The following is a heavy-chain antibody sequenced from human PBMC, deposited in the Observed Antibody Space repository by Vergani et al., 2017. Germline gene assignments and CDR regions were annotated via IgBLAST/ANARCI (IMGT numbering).Heavy chain of an antibody. Sequence: QVQLQESGPGLVKPSVTLSLTCAVSGGSISSSNWWSWVRQPPXKGLEWMGEIYHSGSTNYHPSLKSRVTIAVDKSKNQFSLKLISVTAADTAVDYCASYTPATYYDFGSGYHLDYWGQGTLVTVSS. CDR3: ASYTPATYYDFGSGYHLDY. CDR1: GGSISSSNW. V-gene: IGHV4-4*02. J-gene: IGHJ4*02. D-gene: IGHD3-3*01. CDR2: IYHSGST.